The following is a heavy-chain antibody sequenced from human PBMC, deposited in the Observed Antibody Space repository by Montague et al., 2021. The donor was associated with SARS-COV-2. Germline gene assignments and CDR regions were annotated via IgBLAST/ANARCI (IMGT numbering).Heavy chain of an antibody. CDR2: IYYRGST. J-gene: IGHJ5*02. Sequence: SETLSLTCSVSNGSITSYYWSWIRQPPGKRLEWIGYIYYRGSTTYNPSLDSRVTISVDTSKNQFFLKSRSMTAADTAVYYCAREGLNNWFDHWGQGTLVIVSS. CDR3: AREGLNNWFDH. V-gene: IGHV4-59*01. CDR1: NGSITSYY.